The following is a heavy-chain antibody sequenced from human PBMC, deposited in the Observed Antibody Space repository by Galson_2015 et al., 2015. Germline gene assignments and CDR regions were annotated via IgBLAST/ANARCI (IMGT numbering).Heavy chain of an antibody. D-gene: IGHD3-3*01. CDR3: ARESQQITIFGVPNWFDP. Sequence: SLRLSCAASGFTFSSYWMHWVRHAPGKGLVWVSRINSDGSSTSYADSVKGRFTISRDNAKNTLYLQMNSLRAEDTAVYYCARESQQITIFGVPNWFDPWGQGTLVTVSS. J-gene: IGHJ5*02. V-gene: IGHV3-74*01. CDR2: INSDGSST. CDR1: GFTFSSYW.